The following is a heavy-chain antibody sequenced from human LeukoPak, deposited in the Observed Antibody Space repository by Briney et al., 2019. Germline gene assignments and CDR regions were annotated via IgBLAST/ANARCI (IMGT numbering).Heavy chain of an antibody. CDR3: AESIAANGTVY. J-gene: IGHJ4*02. V-gene: IGHV3-23*01. D-gene: IGHD6-13*01. CDR1: VFTFGSYA. CDR2: ISDSGGRT. Sequence: GGSLRLSCAASVFTFGSYAMNWVRQAPGEVLQWGSFISDSGGRTYYADSVRGRFTISRDNSKNTLFLQMSRLRAEDTGVYYCAESIAANGTVYWGQGTQVTVSS.